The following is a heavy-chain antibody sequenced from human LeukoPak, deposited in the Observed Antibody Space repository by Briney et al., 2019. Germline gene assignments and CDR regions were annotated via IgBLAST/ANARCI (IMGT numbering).Heavy chain of an antibody. CDR2: ISSSSSYI. D-gene: IGHD3-22*01. CDR3: ARMPNYYDSSGTLVAGDI. Sequence: GGSLRLSCAASGFTFSSYSMNWVRQAPGKGLEWVSSISSSSSYIYYADSVKGRFTISRDNAKNSLYLQMNSLRAEDTAVYYCARMPNYYDSSGTLVAGDIWGQGTMVTVSS. CDR1: GFTFSSYS. V-gene: IGHV3-21*01. J-gene: IGHJ3*02.